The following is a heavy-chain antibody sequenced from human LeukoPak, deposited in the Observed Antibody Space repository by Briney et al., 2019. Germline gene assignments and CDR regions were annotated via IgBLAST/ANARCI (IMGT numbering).Heavy chain of an antibody. CDR3: ARVSAVGATREFDY. D-gene: IGHD1-26*01. Sequence: GGSLRLSCAASGFTFSSYAMHWVRQAPGKGLEWVAVISYDGMNKYYADSVKGRFTISRDDSKNTLYLQMNSLRGEDTAVYYCARVSAVGATREFDYWGQGTLVTVSS. V-gene: IGHV3-30*04. J-gene: IGHJ4*02. CDR2: ISYDGMNK. CDR1: GFTFSSYA.